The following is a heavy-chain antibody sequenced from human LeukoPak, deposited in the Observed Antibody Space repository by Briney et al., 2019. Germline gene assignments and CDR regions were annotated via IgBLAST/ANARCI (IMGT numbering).Heavy chain of an antibody. CDR1: GFTFINYW. CDR2: IKKDGSAT. J-gene: IGHJ4*02. D-gene: IGHD6-19*01. Sequence: GGSLRLSGAGSGFTFINYWMAWVPQAPGKGRMWGGHIKKDGSATRYVDSVEGRFNISSDNARNSLSLQMDTLRAEDTAVHYCVRDRGWHALDYWGQGALVTVSS. V-gene: IGHV3-7*01. CDR3: VRDRGWHALDY.